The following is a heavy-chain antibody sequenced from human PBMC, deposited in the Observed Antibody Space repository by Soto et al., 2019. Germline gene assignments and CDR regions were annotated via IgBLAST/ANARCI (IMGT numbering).Heavy chain of an antibody. CDR1: GFTFSSYA. J-gene: IGHJ4*02. V-gene: IGHV3-23*01. CDR2: ISGSGGST. Sequence: EVQLLESGGGLVQPGGSLRLSCAASGFTFSSYAMSWVRQAPGKGLEGVSAISGSGGSTYYADSVKGRFTISRDNSKNPRYLQMNRLRAEDTAVYYCAYSSTPFDYWGQGTLVTVSS. D-gene: IGHD6-13*01. CDR3: AYSSTPFDY.